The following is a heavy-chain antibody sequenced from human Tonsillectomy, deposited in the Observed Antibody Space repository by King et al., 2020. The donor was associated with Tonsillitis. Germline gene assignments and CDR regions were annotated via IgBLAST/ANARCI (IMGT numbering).Heavy chain of an antibody. D-gene: IGHD3-3*01. V-gene: IGHV3-9*01. CDR3: AKDASGYDFWSGYSPGYFDY. CDR2: ISWNSGSI. CDR1: GFTFDDYA. Sequence: VPLVESGGGLVQPGRSLRLSCAASGFTFDDYAMHWVRQAPGKGLEWVSGISWNSGSIGYADSVKGRFTISRDNAKNSLYLQMNSLRAEDTALYYCAKDASGYDFWSGYSPGYFDYWGQGTLVTVSS. J-gene: IGHJ4*02.